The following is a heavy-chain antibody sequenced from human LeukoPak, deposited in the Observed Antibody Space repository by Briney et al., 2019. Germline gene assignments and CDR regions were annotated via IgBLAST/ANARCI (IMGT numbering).Heavy chain of an antibody. CDR3: ARLRRVGPTFGIGYFDF. CDR2: IYPDDSDT. V-gene: IGHV5-51*01. Sequence: GESLQISCQGSGYSFPDYWIGWVRQMPGKGLKWMGIIYPDDSDTRYSPSFQGQVSISVDKSISTAYLQWSSLKASDTAMYFCARLRRVGPTFGIGYFDFWGQGTLVIVSS. D-gene: IGHD1-26*01. J-gene: IGHJ4*02. CDR1: GYSFPDYW.